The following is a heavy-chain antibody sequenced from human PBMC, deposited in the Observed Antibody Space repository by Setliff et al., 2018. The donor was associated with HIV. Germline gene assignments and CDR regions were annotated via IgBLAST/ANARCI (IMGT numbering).Heavy chain of an antibody. CDR3: AKDVSLQWLVPQGAFDI. CDR1: GFTFSSYG. J-gene: IGHJ3*02. D-gene: IGHD6-19*01. V-gene: IGHV3-33*06. Sequence: GESLKISCAASGFTFSSYGMHWVRQAPGKGLEWVAVIWYDGSNKYYADSVKGRFTISRDNSKNTLYLQMNSLRAEDTAVYYCAKDVSLQWLVPQGAFDIWGQGTMVTVSS. CDR2: IWYDGSNK.